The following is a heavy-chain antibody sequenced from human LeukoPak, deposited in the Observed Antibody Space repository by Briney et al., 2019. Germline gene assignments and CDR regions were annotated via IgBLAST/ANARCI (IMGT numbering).Heavy chain of an antibody. V-gene: IGHV3-23*01. Sequence: GGSLRLSFAASGFTFGSFAIGCGRRAPGGGGWWVPTISGSGVSQYYEDSVQGRSTISSDNSKQTLYLKMNRLGVEDPAVYYCAKMLDSSDAKFDWWGQGTLVTVSS. CDR3: AKMLDSSDAKFDW. CDR1: GFTFGSFA. D-gene: IGHD3-22*01. CDR2: ISGSGVSQ. J-gene: IGHJ4*02.